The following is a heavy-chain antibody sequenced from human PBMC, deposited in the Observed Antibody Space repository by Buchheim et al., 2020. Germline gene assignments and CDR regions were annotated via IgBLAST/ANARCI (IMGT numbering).Heavy chain of an antibody. J-gene: IGHJ4*02. D-gene: IGHD6-19*01. CDR2: ISGSGGSS. CDR1: GFTFSSYA. CDR3: ARQMGDRLTMAGKLIGY. V-gene: IGHV3-23*01. Sequence: EVQLLESGGGLVQPGGSLRLSCAASGFTFSSYAMTWVRQAPGKGLEWVSFISGSGGSSYYADSVKGRFTISRDSSKNTLYLQMNSLRAEDTAVYYCARQMGDRLTMAGKLIGYWGQGTL.